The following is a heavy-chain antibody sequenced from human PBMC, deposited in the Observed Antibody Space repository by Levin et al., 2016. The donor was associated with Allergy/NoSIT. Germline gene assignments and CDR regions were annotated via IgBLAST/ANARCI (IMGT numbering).Heavy chain of an antibody. V-gene: IGHV1-69*13. J-gene: IGHJ4*02. Sequence: SVKVSCKASGYTFSSSGISWVRQAPGQGLEWMGSIIPIFASTHYAHKFQGRLTITADDSTTTAYMELSSLTSADTAVYYCARDHASARPGGLLDYWGPGALITVSS. D-gene: IGHD6-6*01. CDR2: IIPIFAST. CDR1: GYTFSSSG. CDR3: ARDHASARPGGLLDY.